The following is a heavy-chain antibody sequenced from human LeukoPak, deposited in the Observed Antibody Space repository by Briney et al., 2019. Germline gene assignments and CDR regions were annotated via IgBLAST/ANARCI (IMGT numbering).Heavy chain of an antibody. V-gene: IGHV3-21*01. CDR2: ITSSSTYI. J-gene: IGHJ6*03. D-gene: IGHD2-15*01. Sequence: GGSLRLSCAASGFTFRNYDINWVRQAPGKGLEWVSSITSSSTYIYYADSVKGRFTISRDNAKNSLYLQMNSLRAEDTAVYFCARAVVAATLRKYYYMDVWGKGTTVTVSS. CDR1: GFTFRNYD. CDR3: ARAVVAATLRKYYYMDV.